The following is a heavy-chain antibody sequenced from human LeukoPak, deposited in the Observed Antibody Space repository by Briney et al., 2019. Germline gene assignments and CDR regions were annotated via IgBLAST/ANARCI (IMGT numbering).Heavy chain of an antibody. CDR2: IYYSGST. V-gene: IGHV4-4*02. D-gene: IGHD6-19*01. CDR1: GGSITNSYW. Sequence: SETLSLTCAVSGGSITNSYWWTWVRQSPGKGLEWVGEIYYSGSTNYNPSLKSRVTMSVDKSKNQFSLKLSSVTAADTAVYYCASYSSGWSTFDYWGQGTLVTVSS. CDR3: ASYSSGWSTFDY. J-gene: IGHJ4*02.